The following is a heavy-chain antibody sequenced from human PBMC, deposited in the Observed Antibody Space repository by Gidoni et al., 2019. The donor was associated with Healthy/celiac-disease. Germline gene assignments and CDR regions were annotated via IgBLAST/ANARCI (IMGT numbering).Heavy chain of an antibody. CDR3: ARDRPAAASL. J-gene: IGHJ4*02. CDR1: GGSISSYY. Sequence: QVQLQESGPGLVKPSETLSLTCTVSGGSISSYYWRWIRPPPGKGLEWIGYIYYSGSTNYNPSLESRVTISVDTSKNQFSLKLSSVTAADTAVYYCARDRPAAASLWGQGTLVTVSS. V-gene: IGHV4-59*01. D-gene: IGHD2-2*01. CDR2: IYYSGST.